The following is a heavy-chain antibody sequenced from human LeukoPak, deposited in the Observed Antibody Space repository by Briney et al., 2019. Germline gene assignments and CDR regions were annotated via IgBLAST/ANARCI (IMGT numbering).Heavy chain of an antibody. CDR1: GGSLSGYY. J-gene: IGHJ5*02. Sequence: SETLSLTCAVYGGSLSGYYWSWIRQPPGKGLEWIGEINHSGSTNYNPSLKSRVTISVDRSKNQFSLKLSSVTAADTAVYYCARGKTDIVVVGWFDPWGQGTLVTVSS. V-gene: IGHV4-34*01. CDR3: ARGKTDIVVVGWFDP. CDR2: INHSGST. D-gene: IGHD2-2*01.